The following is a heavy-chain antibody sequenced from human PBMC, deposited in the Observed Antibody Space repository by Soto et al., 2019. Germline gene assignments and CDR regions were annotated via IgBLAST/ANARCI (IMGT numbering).Heavy chain of an antibody. CDR1: GGSFTSNNW. CDR2: IYRTGST. J-gene: IGHJ4*02. V-gene: IGHV4-4*02. D-gene: IGHD1-7*01. Sequence: QVQLQESGPGLVKPSGTLSLTCAVSGGSFTSNNWWPWVRQPPGQRLEWIGDIYRTGSTNYTPSLKSRVTISLDKSENQFSLKVTSLTAADTAVYYCASRDPGTSVDYWGQGTLVTVSS. CDR3: ASRDPGTSVDY.